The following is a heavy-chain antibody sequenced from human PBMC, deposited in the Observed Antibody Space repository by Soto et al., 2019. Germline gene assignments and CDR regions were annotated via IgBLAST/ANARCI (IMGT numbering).Heavy chain of an antibody. CDR1: GGTFSSYA. D-gene: IGHD6-19*01. V-gene: IGHV1-69*13. CDR2: IIPIFGTA. CDR3: ARVSSSGWYRTANGEYFQH. J-gene: IGHJ1*01. Sequence: SVKVSCKASGGTFSSYAISWVRQAPGQGLEWMGGIIPIFGTANYAQKFQGRVTITADESTSTAYMELSSLRSEDTAVYYCARVSSSGWYRTANGEYFQHWGQGTLVTVSS.